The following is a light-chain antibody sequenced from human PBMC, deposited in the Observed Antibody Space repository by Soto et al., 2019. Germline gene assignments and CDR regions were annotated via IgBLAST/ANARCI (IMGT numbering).Light chain of an antibody. CDR2: DVT. V-gene: IGLV2-11*01. Sequence: QSALTQPRSVSGSPGQSVTISCTGTSRDVGAYNYVSWYQQHPGKVPKLVIFDVTERPTGVPDRFSASKSGNTASLTISGLQADDEADYYCFSYAGYAVFGTGTKLTVL. CDR1: SRDVGAYNY. CDR3: FSYAGYAV. J-gene: IGLJ1*01.